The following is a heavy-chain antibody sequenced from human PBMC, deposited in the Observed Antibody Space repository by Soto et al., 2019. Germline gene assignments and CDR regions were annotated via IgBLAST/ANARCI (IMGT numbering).Heavy chain of an antibody. Sequence: QVQLVQSGAEVRKPGASVKVSCKASGYTFSSFDINWVRQAAGHGLEWMGWMTPNSGHTGYAQKFQGRVTMTRNTSTSTVYMELRSLTSEDTAVYYCARGLEEESGSGSDGYMDVWGRGTTVTVSS. CDR1: GYTFSSFD. V-gene: IGHV1-8*01. CDR2: MTPNSGHT. D-gene: IGHD3-10*01. CDR3: ARGLEEESGSGSDGYMDV. J-gene: IGHJ6*03.